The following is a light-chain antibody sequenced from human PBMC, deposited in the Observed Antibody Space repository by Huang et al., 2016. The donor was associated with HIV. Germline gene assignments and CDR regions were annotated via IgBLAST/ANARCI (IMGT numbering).Light chain of an antibody. CDR3: LQDYNYPRT. Sequence: AIQMTQAPSSLSASVGDRVTITCRASQDIRNDLGWYQQKPGRPPKLLIFDALILQSGVPSRFNASGSGTEFTLTISNLQPEDFATYYCLQDYNYPRTFGQGTNLEIK. J-gene: IGKJ2*01. V-gene: IGKV1-6*01. CDR2: DAL. CDR1: QDIRND.